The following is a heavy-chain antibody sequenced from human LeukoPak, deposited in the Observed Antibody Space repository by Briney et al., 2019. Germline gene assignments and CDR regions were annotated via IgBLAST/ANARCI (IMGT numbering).Heavy chain of an antibody. CDR2: ISSSSSYI. Sequence: GGSLRLSCAASGFTFSSYSMNWVRQAPGKGLEWVSSISSSSSYIYYADSVKGRFTISRDNAKNSLYPQMNSLRAEDTAVYYCARLNCSSTSCYLGAFDIWGQGTMVTVSS. V-gene: IGHV3-21*01. D-gene: IGHD2-2*01. J-gene: IGHJ3*02. CDR3: ARLNCSSTSCYLGAFDI. CDR1: GFTFSSYS.